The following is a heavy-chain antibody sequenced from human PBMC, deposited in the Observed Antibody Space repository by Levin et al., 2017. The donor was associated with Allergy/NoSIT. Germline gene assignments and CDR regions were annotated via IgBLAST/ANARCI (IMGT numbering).Heavy chain of an antibody. CDR3: VRGRSVVVASNWFDP. V-gene: IGHV1-8*01. Sequence: ASVKVSCKASGYTFTSYDINWVRQATGQGLEWMGWMNPNSGNTGYAQKFQGRVTMTRNTSISTAYMELSSLRSEDTAVYYCVRGRSVVVASNWFDPWGQGTLVTVSS. CDR1: GYTFTSYD. D-gene: IGHD2-2*01. J-gene: IGHJ5*02. CDR2: MNPNSGNT.